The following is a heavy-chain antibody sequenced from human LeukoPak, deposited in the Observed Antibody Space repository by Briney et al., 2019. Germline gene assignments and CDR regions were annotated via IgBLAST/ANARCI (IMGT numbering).Heavy chain of an antibody. Sequence: GGSLRLSCAASGFTFSSYGMHWVRQAPGKGLEWVAVISYDGSSKYYADSVKGRFTISRDNSKNTLYLQMNSLRAEDTAVYYCAKPTLYSSGHHFDYWGQGTLVTVSS. CDR1: GFTFSSYG. V-gene: IGHV3-30*18. J-gene: IGHJ4*02. CDR2: ISYDGSSK. D-gene: IGHD6-19*01. CDR3: AKPTLYSSGHHFDY.